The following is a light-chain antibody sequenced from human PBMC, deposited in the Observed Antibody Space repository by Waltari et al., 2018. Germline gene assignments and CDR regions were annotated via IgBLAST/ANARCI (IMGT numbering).Light chain of an antibody. CDR3: QRYGRSVQYT. Sequence: EVVLTQSPVTVSVSPGERAALSCRASQIISNNYFAWYQQKHGTAPRLLIYGVSNRATGIPARFSASGSGTDFSLTISSLEPEDSAVYYCQRYGRSVQYTFGQGTKLEIK. V-gene: IGKV3-20*01. CDR1: QIISNNY. J-gene: IGKJ2*01. CDR2: GVS.